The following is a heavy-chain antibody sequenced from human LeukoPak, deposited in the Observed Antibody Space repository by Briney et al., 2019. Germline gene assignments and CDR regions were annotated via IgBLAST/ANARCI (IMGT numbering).Heavy chain of an antibody. J-gene: IGHJ4*02. CDR1: GYTLTGYY. CDR3: ARTYYGSGSLDY. D-gene: IGHD3-10*01. V-gene: IGHV1-2*02. Sequence: ASVKVSCKASGYTLTGYYMHWVRQAPGQGLEWMGWINPNSGGTNYAQKFQGRVTMTRDTSISTAYMELSRLRSDDTAVYYCARTYYGSGSLDYWGQGTLVTVSS. CDR2: INPNSGGT.